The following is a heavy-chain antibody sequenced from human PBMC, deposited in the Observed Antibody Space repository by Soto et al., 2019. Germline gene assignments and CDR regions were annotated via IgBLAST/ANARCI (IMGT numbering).Heavy chain of an antibody. CDR3: AIHLDTWGGYRYLFGY. V-gene: IGHV4-39*01. CDR2: IYYSGRT. CDR1: GGSISSSSYY. D-gene: IGHD3-16*02. Sequence: SETLSLTCTASGGSISSSSYYWGWIRQPPGKGLEWIGGIYYSGRTYYNPSLKSRVTISVDTYQNQSSLKLSSVTAADTDVYYCAIHLDTWGGYRYLFGYWGQGTLVTVSS. J-gene: IGHJ4*02.